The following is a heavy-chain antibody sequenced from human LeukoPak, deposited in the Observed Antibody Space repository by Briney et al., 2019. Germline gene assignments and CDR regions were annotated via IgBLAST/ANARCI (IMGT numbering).Heavy chain of an antibody. CDR2: ISGSGGST. CDR3: AKAGGWFGELLQTSADNWFDP. J-gene: IGHJ5*02. CDR1: GFTFSSYA. V-gene: IGHV3-23*01. D-gene: IGHD3-10*01. Sequence: PGGSLRLSYAASGFTFSSYAMSWVRQAPGKGLEWVSVISGSGGSTYYADSVKGRFTISRDNPKNTLYLQMNSLRAEDTAVYYCAKAGGWFGELLQTSADNWFDPWGQGTLVTVSS.